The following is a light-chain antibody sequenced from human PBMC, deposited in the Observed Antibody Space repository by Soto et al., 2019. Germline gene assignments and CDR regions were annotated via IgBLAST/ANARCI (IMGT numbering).Light chain of an antibody. V-gene: IGKV3-15*01. CDR1: QSVNNY. J-gene: IGKJ5*01. CDR3: QQYNNWPPIT. CDR2: GAS. Sequence: EIVLTQSPATLSLSPGERATLSCRASQSVNNYLAWYQQKPGQAPRLLIYGASTRASGIPARFSGSGSGTEFTLTISSLQSEDFAVYYCQQYNNWPPITFGQGTRLEI.